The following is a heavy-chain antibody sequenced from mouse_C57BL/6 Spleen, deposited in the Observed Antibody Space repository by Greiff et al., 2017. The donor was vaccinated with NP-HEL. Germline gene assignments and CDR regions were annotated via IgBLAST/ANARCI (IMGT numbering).Heavy chain of an antibody. J-gene: IGHJ2*01. Sequence: EVQLQQSGPELVKPGASVKISCKASGYTFTDYYMNWVKQSHGKSLEWIGDINPNNGGTSYNQKFKGKATLTVDKSSSTAYMELRSLTSEDSAVYYGARRAADWDEDYWGQGTTLTVSS. CDR1: GYTFTDYY. CDR2: INPNNGGT. D-gene: IGHD4-1*01. V-gene: IGHV1-26*01. CDR3: ARRAADWDEDY.